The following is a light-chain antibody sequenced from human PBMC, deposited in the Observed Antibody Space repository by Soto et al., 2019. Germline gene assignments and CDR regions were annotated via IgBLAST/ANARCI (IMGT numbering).Light chain of an antibody. CDR3: QQYESSLT. CDR1: QTIGTN. V-gene: IGKV3-20*01. Sequence: EIILTQSPATLSVSPGGRATLSFRASQTIGTNLVWYRQRPGQAPRLLIYGASSRATGIPDRFSGSGSGTDFTVTISRLEPEDFGVYYCQQYESSLTFGGGTKVDIK. CDR2: GAS. J-gene: IGKJ4*01.